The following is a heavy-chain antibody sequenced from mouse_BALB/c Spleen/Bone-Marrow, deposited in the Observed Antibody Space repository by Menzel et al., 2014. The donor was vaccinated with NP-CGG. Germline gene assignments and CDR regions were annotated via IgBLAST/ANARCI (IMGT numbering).Heavy chain of an antibody. Sequence: VQLQQSGAELVRPGASVTLSCKASGYTFTDYEMHWLKQTPVHGLEWIGAIDPETGGTAYNQKFKGRATLTTDKSSSTAYMELCSLTSEDSAVYYCTRLDSSGYGAYWGQGTLVTVSA. CDR2: IDPETGGT. CDR1: GYTFTDYE. J-gene: IGHJ3*01. CDR3: TRLDSSGYGAY. V-gene: IGHV1-15*01. D-gene: IGHD3-2*01.